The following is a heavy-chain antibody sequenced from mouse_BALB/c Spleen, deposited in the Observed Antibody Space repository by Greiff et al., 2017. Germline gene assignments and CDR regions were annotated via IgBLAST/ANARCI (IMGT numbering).Heavy chain of an antibody. CDR2: IYPGGGYT. V-gene: IGHV1-63*02. CDR1: GYTFTNYW. CDR3: ARDYGNFYYAMDY. D-gene: IGHD2-1*01. J-gene: IGHJ4*01. Sequence: QVQLQQSGAELVRPGTSVKISCKASGYTFTNYWLGWVKQRPGHGLEWIGDIYPGGGYTNYNEKFKGKATLTADTSSSTAYMQLSSLTSEDSAVYFCARDYGNFYYAMDYWGQGTSVTVSS.